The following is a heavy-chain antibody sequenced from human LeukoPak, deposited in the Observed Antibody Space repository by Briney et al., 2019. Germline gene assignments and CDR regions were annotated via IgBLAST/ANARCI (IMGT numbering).Heavy chain of an antibody. CDR1: GFTFSSYE. V-gene: IGHV3-48*03. Sequence: GGSLRLSCAASGFTFSSYEMNWVRQAPGKGLEWVSFITSSGNTMYYADSVKGRFTISRDNAKNSLYLQMNSLRADDTAVYYCARLRSKYWFDPWGQGTLVAVSS. CDR2: ITSSGNTM. J-gene: IGHJ5*02. CDR3: ARLRSKYWFDP. D-gene: IGHD4-11*01.